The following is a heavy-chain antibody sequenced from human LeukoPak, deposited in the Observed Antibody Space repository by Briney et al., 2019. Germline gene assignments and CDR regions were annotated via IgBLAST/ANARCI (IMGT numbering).Heavy chain of an antibody. CDR3: ARDHSTTVTLFDY. Sequence: GGALRLSCAASGLTLSSHAVTWVRQPPGQGLEWVSGISSGGGLTYYADSVKGRFTIARDNAKNSLYLQMNSLRAEDTAVYYCARDHSTTVTLFDYWGQGTLVTVSS. J-gene: IGHJ4*02. D-gene: IGHD4-11*01. CDR1: GLTLSSHA. CDR2: ISSGGGLT. V-gene: IGHV3-21*01.